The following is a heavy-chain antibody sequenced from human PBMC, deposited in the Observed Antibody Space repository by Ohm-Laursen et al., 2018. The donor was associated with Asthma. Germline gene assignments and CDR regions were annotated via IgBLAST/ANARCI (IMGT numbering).Heavy chain of an antibody. CDR2: GGSYYDGGLK. CDR3: ARDVMVWYLPAFDF. D-gene: IGHD2-21*01. J-gene: IGHJ4*02. CDR1: GFTFRSYA. Sequence: SLRLSCSASGFTFRSYAMHWVRQAPGKGLEWVAVGGSYYDGGLKYYADSVNGRFTVSRDDSKNTLYLQMNSLRPDDTAVYYCARDVMVWYLPAFDFWGQGTLVTVSS. V-gene: IGHV3-30-3*01.